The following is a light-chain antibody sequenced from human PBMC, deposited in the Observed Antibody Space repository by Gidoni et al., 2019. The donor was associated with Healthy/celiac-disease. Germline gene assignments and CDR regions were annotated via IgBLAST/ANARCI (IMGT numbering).Light chain of an antibody. Sequence: DNQMTKSPSTLSASVGDSVTITCRASQSISSWLAWYQQKPGKAPTLLIYQASSLESGVPSRFSGGGSRTDFTLTISRLQPDDFATYYCQQYNSYSWTFGQGTKVEIK. J-gene: IGKJ1*01. CDR3: QQYNSYSWT. V-gene: IGKV1-5*03. CDR2: QAS. CDR1: QSISSW.